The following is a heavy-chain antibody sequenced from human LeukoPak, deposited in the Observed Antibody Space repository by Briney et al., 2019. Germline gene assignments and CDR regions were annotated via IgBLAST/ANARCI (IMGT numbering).Heavy chain of an antibody. V-gene: IGHV3-23*01. Sequence: GGSLRLSCAASGFSFSNYAMSWVRQAPGKGLEWVSAISGRGANTYYADSVKGRFTISRDNSKNTLYMQMNSLRAEDTAVYYCARRSAAKDAFDIWGQGTMVTVSS. CDR3: ARRSAAKDAFDI. J-gene: IGHJ3*02. CDR1: GFSFSNYA. D-gene: IGHD6-25*01. CDR2: ISGRGANT.